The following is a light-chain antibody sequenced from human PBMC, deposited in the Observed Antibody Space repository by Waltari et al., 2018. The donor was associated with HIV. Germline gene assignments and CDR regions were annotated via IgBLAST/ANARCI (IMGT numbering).Light chain of an antibody. V-gene: IGLV2-8*01. CDR3: SSYGDSLRVL. CDR1: SSDIGAYDS. J-gene: IGLJ3*02. Sequence: QSALTQPPSASGSLGQSVTISCTGSSSDIGAYDSVSWFQQHPRSAPTLLLYEVTRRPSTVSDRVSGSSSGSTAFLTVAGLQPDDEATYFCSSYGDSLRVLFGGGTNVTVL. CDR2: EVT.